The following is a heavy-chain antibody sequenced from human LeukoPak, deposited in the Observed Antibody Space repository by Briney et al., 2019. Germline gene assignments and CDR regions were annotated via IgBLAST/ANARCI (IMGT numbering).Heavy chain of an antibody. CDR2: ISGSGGST. CDR3: ARAPGYCSGGSCYDY. V-gene: IGHV3-23*01. D-gene: IGHD2-15*01. Sequence: GGSLRLSCAASGFTFSNYAMSWVPQAPGKGLEWVSLISGSGGSTNYADSVKGRFSISRDNSKNTVYLQMKSLRADDTALYYCARAPGYCSGGSCYDYWGQGTLVTVSS. CDR1: GFTFSNYA. J-gene: IGHJ4*02.